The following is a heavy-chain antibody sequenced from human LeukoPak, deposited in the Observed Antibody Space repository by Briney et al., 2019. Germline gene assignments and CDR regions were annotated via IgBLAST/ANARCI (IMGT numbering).Heavy chain of an antibody. D-gene: IGHD6-19*01. Sequence: GGSLRLSCAASGFTFSSYAMHWARQAPGKGLEYVAAISANGGSASYTNSVQGRFTVSRGNSKDTLYLQMGSLRVEDMAVYYCGRAPPYGGGWYGPDDFWGQGTLVSVSS. J-gene: IGHJ4*02. CDR3: GRAPPYGGGWYGPDDF. CDR1: GFTFSSYA. V-gene: IGHV3-64*01. CDR2: ISANGGSA.